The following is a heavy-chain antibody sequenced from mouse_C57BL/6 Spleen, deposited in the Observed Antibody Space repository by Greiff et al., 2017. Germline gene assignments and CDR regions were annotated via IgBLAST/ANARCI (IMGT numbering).Heavy chain of an antibody. CDR2: ISSGSSTI. J-gene: IGHJ2*01. Sequence: EVKLVESGGGLVKPGGSLKLSCAASGFTFSDYGMHWVRQAPEKGLAWVAYISSGSSTIYYADTVKGRFTISRDNAKNTLFLQMTSLRSEDTAMYYCARNPYFGYWGQGTTLTVSS. CDR1: GFTFSDYG. CDR3: ARNPYFGY. V-gene: IGHV5-17*01.